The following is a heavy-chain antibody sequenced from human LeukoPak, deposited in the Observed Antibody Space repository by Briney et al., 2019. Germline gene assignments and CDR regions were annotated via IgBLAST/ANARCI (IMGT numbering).Heavy chain of an antibody. D-gene: IGHD4-17*01. CDR1: GFTFSSYS. V-gene: IGHV3-21*01. J-gene: IGHJ4*02. CDR2: ISSSSSYI. CDR3: ATMGVTTWDSGY. Sequence: GGSLRLSCAASGFTFSSYSMNWVRQAPGKGLEWVSSISSSSSYIYYADSVKGRFAISRANAKNSLYLQMNSLRAEDTAVYYCATMGVTTWDSGYWGQGTLVTVSS.